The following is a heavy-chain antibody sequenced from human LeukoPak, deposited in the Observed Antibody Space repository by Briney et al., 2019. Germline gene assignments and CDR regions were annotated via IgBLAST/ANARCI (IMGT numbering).Heavy chain of an antibody. D-gene: IGHD4-17*01. CDR2: ISYDGSNK. V-gene: IGHV3-30*03. CDR3: ARVSKLDYDDQIGSYRHFDL. CDR1: GFTFSSYG. J-gene: IGHJ2*01. Sequence: PGRCLRLSCAASGFTFSSYGMHWGRQAPGKGLGWVAGISYDGSNKYSADSVKGRFTISTDNSKNTLYLQMNSLRAEDTAVYYCARVSKLDYDDQIGSYRHFDLWGRGTLVTVSS.